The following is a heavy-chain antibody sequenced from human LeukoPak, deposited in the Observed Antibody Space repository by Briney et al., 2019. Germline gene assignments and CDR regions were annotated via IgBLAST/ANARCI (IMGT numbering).Heavy chain of an antibody. V-gene: IGHV3-23*01. Sequence: AGGSLRLSCAASGFTFSSYAMSWVRQAPGKGLEWVSAISGSGGSTYYADSVKGRFTISRDNSKNTLYLQMNSLRAEDTAVYYCAKMAEYYDSSGSYLGAYYCYYYMDVWGKGTTVTVSS. CDR1: GFTFSSYA. J-gene: IGHJ6*03. D-gene: IGHD3-22*01. CDR2: ISGSGGST. CDR3: AKMAEYYDSSGSYLGAYYCYYYMDV.